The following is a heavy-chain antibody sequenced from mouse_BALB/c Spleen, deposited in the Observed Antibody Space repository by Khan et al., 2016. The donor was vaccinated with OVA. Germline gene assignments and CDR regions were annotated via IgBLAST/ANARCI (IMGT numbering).Heavy chain of an antibody. CDR3: ARGYYGSSSDY. CDR2: IDPSDSET. Sequence: QVQLQQPGPQLVRPGASVKISCKASGYSFTSYWMHWVKQRPGQGLEWIGMIDPSDSETRVNQKFKDKATLTVDKYSSTAYMQLSSPTSEDSAVYYCARGYYGSSSDYWGQGTTLTVSS. J-gene: IGHJ2*01. V-gene: IGHV1S126*01. D-gene: IGHD1-1*01. CDR1: GYSFTSYW.